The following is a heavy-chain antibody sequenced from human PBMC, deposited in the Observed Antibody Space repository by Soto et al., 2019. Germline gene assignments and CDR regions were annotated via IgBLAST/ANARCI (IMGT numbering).Heavy chain of an antibody. Sequence: QVPLVQSGAEVKKPGASVKVSCKASGYTFTTYGMSWVRQAPGQGRDWMGWISTYNGNTKYAERLQGRVTMTTDTTTSTDDMERRSLRSDDTAVYYCARGPTDYCDNSGNYFLDYWGQVTLVTVSS. CDR1: GYTFTTYG. CDR2: ISTYNGNT. J-gene: IGHJ4*02. D-gene: IGHD3-22*01. V-gene: IGHV1-18*01. CDR3: ARGPTDYCDNSGNYFLDY.